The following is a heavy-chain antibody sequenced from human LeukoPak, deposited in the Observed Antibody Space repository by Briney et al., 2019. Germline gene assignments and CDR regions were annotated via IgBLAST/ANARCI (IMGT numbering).Heavy chain of an antibody. CDR1: GFTFSSYG. CDR2: ISDSGSDT. CDR3: AKRVPYSSSSVYFDS. D-gene: IGHD6-6*01. J-gene: IGHJ4*02. Sequence: GGSLRLSCAASGFTFSSYGLSWVRQAPGKGLEWVPAISDSGSDTYYADSVKGRFTISKDNSKNTLYLQMNSLRAEDTAVYYCAKRVPYSSSSVYFDSWGQGTLVTVSS. V-gene: IGHV3-23*01.